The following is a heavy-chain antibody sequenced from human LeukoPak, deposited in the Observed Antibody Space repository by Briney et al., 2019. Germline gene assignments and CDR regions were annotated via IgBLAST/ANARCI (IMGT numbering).Heavy chain of an antibody. V-gene: IGHV3-30-3*02. J-gene: IGHJ6*03. CDR3: AKTGFQWGEYFYYMDV. CDR1: GFTFSSYA. CDR2: ISYDGSNK. Sequence: GGSLRLSCAASGFTFSSYAMHWVRQAPGKGLEWVAVISYDGSNKYYADSVKGRFTISRDNSRDTLYFQMNSLIYEDTAVYYCAKTGFQWGEYFYYMDVWGKGTTVTVSS. D-gene: IGHD1-14*01.